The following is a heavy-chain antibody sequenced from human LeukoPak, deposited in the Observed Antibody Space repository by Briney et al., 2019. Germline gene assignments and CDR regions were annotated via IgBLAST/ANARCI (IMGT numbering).Heavy chain of an antibody. CDR2: IYYSGST. J-gene: IGHJ5*02. CDR3: ARGPGIVGANNWFDP. CDR1: GGSISSYY. D-gene: IGHD1-26*01. Sequence: SETLSLTCTVSGGSISSYYWSWIRQPPGKGLEWIGYIYYSGSTNYNPSLKSRVTISVDTSKNQFSLKLSSVTAADTAVYYCARGPGIVGANNWFDPWGQGTLVTVSS. V-gene: IGHV4-59*01.